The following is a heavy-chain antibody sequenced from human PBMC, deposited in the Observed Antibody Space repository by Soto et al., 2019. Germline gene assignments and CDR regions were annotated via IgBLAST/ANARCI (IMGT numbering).Heavy chain of an antibody. V-gene: IGHV3-23*01. Sequence: LRLSCAASGFTFSSYAMSWVRQAPGKGLEWVSAISGSGGSTYYADSVKGRFTISRDNSKNTLYLQMNSLRAEDTAVYYCAKCGNCITIFGVVISNWFDPWGQGTLVTVSS. CDR1: GFTFSSYA. J-gene: IGHJ5*02. CDR3: AKCGNCITIFGVVISNWFDP. D-gene: IGHD3-3*01. CDR2: ISGSGGST.